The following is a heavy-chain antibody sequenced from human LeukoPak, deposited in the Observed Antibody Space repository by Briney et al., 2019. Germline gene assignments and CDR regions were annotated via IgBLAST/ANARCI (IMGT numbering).Heavy chain of an antibody. D-gene: IGHD6-19*01. CDR1: GFTFSSYA. CDR3: ARDQGSGWSHNYYYYMDV. CDR2: ISSNGGST. Sequence: PGGTLRLSCAASGFTFSSYAMHWVRQAPGKGLEYVSTISSNGGSTYYANSVKGRFTISRDNSKNTLYLQMGSLRAEDMAVYYCARDQGSGWSHNYYYYMDVWGKGTTVTVS. J-gene: IGHJ6*03. V-gene: IGHV3-64*01.